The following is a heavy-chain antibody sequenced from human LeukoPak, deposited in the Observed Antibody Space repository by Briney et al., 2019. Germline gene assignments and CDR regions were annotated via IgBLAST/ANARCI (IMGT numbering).Heavy chain of an antibody. V-gene: IGHV3-48*04. CDR1: GFTFSSYS. D-gene: IGHD1-26*01. J-gene: IGHJ4*02. Sequence: GGSLRLSCAASGFTFSSYSMNWVRQAPGKGLEWVSYISSSSSTIYYADSVKGRFTISRDNAKNSLYLQMNSLRAEDTAVYYCAREPEGAVDYWGQGTLVTVSS. CDR3: AREPEGAVDY. CDR2: ISSSSSTI.